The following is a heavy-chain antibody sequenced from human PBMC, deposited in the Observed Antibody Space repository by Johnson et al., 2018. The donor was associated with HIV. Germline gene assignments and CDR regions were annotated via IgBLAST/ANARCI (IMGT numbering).Heavy chain of an antibody. CDR1: GFTFSYYW. D-gene: IGHD2-15*01. CDR2: IKQDGSEK. J-gene: IGHJ3*02. Sequence: MLLVESGGGLVQPGGSLRLSCAASGFTFSYYWMSWVRQAPGKGLEWVANIKQDGSEKYYVDSVKGRFTISRDNDKNSLYLQMNSLRAEDTAVYYCARDQSDIVVVVAASDDFDIWGQGTMVTVSS. V-gene: IGHV3-7*01. CDR3: ARDQSDIVVVVAASDDFDI.